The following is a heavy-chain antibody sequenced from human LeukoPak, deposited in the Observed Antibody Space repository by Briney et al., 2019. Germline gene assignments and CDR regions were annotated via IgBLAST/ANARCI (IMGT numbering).Heavy chain of an antibody. CDR3: ARLSRGSWYYFDY. CDR2: IYYSGST. Sequence: PSETLSLTCTVSGGSISSYYWSWIRQPPGKGLEWIGYIYYSGSTNYNPSLKSRVTISVDTSKNQFSLKLSSVTAADTAVYYCARLSRGSWYYFDYWGQGTLVTVSS. CDR1: GGSISSYY. D-gene: IGHD6-13*01. J-gene: IGHJ4*02. V-gene: IGHV4-59*12.